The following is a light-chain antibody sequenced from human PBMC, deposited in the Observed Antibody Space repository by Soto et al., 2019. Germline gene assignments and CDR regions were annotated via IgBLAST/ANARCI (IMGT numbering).Light chain of an antibody. CDR3: QQYENLPT. J-gene: IGKJ5*01. Sequence: DIQMTQSPSTLSASVGDRVTITFRASQSISVWLAWYQQKPGRAPKLLIYDASNLEAGVPSRFRGSGSGTDFTFTISRLQPEDIATYYCQQYENLPTFGQGTRLEIK. CDR1: QSISVW. CDR2: DAS. V-gene: IGKV1-33*01.